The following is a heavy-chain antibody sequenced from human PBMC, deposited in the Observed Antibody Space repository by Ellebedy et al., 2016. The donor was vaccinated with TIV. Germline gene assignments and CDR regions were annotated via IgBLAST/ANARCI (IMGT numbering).Heavy chain of an antibody. CDR1: GFSFSSYW. D-gene: IGHD2-2*01. CDR2: IRGSDGRT. CDR3: AKDGDDQRPPDAFDI. Sequence: GESLKISXAASGFSFSSYWMHWVRQAPGKGLEWVSSIRGSDGRTFYADSVKGRFTISRDNSKDTLYLQMNSLRGEDSAVYYCAKDGDDQRPPDAFDIWGQGTMVTVSS. V-gene: IGHV3-23*01. J-gene: IGHJ3*02.